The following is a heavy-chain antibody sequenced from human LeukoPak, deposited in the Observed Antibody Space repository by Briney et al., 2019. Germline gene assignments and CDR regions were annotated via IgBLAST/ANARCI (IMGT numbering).Heavy chain of an antibody. D-gene: IGHD6-19*01. Sequence: SETLSLTCTVSGGSISTYYWSWIRQPPGKGLEWIGYINFSGNTNYNPSLKSRVTISLDTSKMQFSLKLTSVTAPDTAVYYCARSSRYNSAWFLYWGRGTLVTVSS. CDR1: GGSISTYY. CDR2: INFSGNT. CDR3: ARSSRYNSAWFLY. V-gene: IGHV4-59*01. J-gene: IGHJ4*02.